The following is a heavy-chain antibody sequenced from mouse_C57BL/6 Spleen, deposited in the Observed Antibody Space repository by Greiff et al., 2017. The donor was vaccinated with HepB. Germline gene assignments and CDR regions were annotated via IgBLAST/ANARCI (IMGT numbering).Heavy chain of an antibody. Sequence: QVQLKESGPELVKPGASVKISCKASGYAFSSSWMNWVKQRPGKGLEWIGRIYPGDGDTNYNGKFKGKATLTADKSSSTAYMQLSSLTSEDSAVYFCARSERLSGSSHYYAMDYWGQGTSVTVSS. D-gene: IGHD1-1*01. J-gene: IGHJ4*01. CDR2: IYPGDGDT. CDR3: ARSERLSGSSHYYAMDY. CDR1: GYAFSSSW. V-gene: IGHV1-82*01.